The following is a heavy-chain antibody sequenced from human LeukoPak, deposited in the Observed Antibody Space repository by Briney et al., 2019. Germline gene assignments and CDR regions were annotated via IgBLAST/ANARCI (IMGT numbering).Heavy chain of an antibody. CDR3: ARRSSGGGLFDY. V-gene: IGHV4-39*02. D-gene: IGHD6-19*01. Sequence: SETLSLTCTVSGGSISSSSYYWGWIRQPPGKGLEWIGSIFYSGNTYYNASPKSRVTISVDTSKNHFSLKLSSVTSADTAVYYCARRSSGGGLFDYWGQGTLVTVSS. CDR1: GGSISSSSYY. J-gene: IGHJ4*02. CDR2: IFYSGNT.